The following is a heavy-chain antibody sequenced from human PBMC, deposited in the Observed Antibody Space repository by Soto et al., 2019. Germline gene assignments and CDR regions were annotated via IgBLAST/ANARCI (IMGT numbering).Heavy chain of an antibody. J-gene: IGHJ4*02. CDR3: ARARGGYFDY. D-gene: IGHD3-10*01. V-gene: IGHV4-59*08. CDR1: GDSISSYY. CDR2: FYYSGST. Sequence: SETLSLTCNVSGDSISSYYWSWIRQPPGKGLEWIGYFYYSGSTNYNPSLKSRVTISVDTSKNQFSLKLSSVTAADTAVYYCARARGGYFDYWGQGTVVTVSS.